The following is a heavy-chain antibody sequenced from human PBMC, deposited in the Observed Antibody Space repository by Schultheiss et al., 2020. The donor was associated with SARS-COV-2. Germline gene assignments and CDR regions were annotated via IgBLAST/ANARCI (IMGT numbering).Heavy chain of an antibody. CDR2: IRSIAYGATT. CDR3: ARDPLAASGAFDS. CDR1: GFTFGDYA. J-gene: IGHJ5*01. V-gene: IGHV3-49*03. Sequence: GESLKISCITSGFTFGDYAMSWFRQAPGKGLEWVGFIRSIAYGATTEYAASVKGRFTISRDDSKSIAFLHMNSLKTEDTAVYYCARDPLAASGAFDSWAQGTLVTVSS. D-gene: IGHD6-13*01.